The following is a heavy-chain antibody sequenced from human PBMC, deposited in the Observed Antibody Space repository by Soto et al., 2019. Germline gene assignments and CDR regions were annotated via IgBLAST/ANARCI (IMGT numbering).Heavy chain of an antibody. V-gene: IGHV3-23*01. J-gene: IGHJ4*02. CDR2: ISDRGDTT. CDR1: GFTISSNA. Sequence: EVQLLESGGGLVQPGGSLRLSCAASGFTISSNAMYWVRQAPGKGLEWVSAISDRGDTTHYADSVKGRFTISRDTSKKTLYLQLNTLRADDTAVYYCAKDKPGTTSFDYWGQGTLVTVSS. D-gene: IGHD1-1*01. CDR3: AKDKPGTTSFDY.